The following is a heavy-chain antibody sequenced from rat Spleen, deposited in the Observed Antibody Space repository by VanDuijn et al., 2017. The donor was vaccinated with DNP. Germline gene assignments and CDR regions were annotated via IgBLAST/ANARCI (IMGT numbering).Heavy chain of an antibody. V-gene: IGHV5-20*01. Sequence: EVQLVESGGGLVQPGRSLKLSCAASGFTFSDYYIAWVRQAPKKGLEWVASISPSGSRPYSPDSVKGRFTISRDTAKSSLYLQMNSLKSEDTATYYCTRGVYYDGSYYPYYFDYWGQGVMVTVSS. J-gene: IGHJ2*01. D-gene: IGHD1-12*02. CDR2: ISPSGSRP. CDR3: TRGVYYDGSYYPYYFDY. CDR1: GFTFSDYY.